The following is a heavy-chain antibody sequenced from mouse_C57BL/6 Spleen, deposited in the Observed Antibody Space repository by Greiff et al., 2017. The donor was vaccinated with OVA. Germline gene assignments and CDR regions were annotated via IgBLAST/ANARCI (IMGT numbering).Heavy chain of an antibody. CDR2: IDPSDSYT. D-gene: IGHD2-2*01. Sequence: QVQLKQPGAELVMPGASVKLSCKASGYTFTSYWMHWVKQRPGQGLEWIGEIDPSDSYTNYNQKFKGKSTLTVDKSSSTAYMQLSSLTSEDSAVYYCARARYGYDSGFDYWGQGTTHTVSS. J-gene: IGHJ2*01. CDR1: GYTFTSYW. V-gene: IGHV1-69*01. CDR3: ARARYGYDSGFDY.